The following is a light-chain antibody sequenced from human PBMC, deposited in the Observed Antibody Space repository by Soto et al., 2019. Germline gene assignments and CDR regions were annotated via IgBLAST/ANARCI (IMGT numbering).Light chain of an antibody. Sequence: EIVLTQSPGTLSLSPGERATLSCRASQSVSSSYLAWYQQKPGQAPRLLIYGAFNRATGIPDRFSGSGSGTDFTLSISRLEPGDFGVYFCHQYGKSPRTFGQGTKVDIK. CDR3: HQYGKSPRT. CDR1: QSVSSSY. J-gene: IGKJ1*01. CDR2: GAF. V-gene: IGKV3-20*01.